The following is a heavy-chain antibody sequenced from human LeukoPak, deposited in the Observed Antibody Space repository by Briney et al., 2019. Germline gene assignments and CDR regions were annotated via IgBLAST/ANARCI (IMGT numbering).Heavy chain of an antibody. Sequence: SETLSLTCTVSGGSISSGSYYWSCIRQPAGKGLEWIGRIYTSGSTNYNPSLKSRVTISVDTSKNQFSLKLSSVTAADTAVYYCARDSSSWDYYYYGMDVWGQGTTVTVSS. V-gene: IGHV4-61*02. D-gene: IGHD6-13*01. CDR3: ARDSSSWDYYYYGMDV. CDR2: IYTSGST. CDR1: GGSISSGSYY. J-gene: IGHJ6*02.